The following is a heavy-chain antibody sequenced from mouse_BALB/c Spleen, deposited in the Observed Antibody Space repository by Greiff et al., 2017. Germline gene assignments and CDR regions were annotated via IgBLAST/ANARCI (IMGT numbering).Heavy chain of an antibody. Sequence: VQLQQSGPELVKPGASVKISCKASGYSFTDYIMLWVKQSHGKSLEWIGNINPYYGSTSYNLKFKGKATLTVDKSSSTAYMQLNSLTSEDSAVYCCARATDYWGEGTTLTVSS. CDR3: ARATDY. J-gene: IGHJ2*01. V-gene: IGHV1-39*01. CDR1: GYSFTDYI. CDR2: INPYYGST.